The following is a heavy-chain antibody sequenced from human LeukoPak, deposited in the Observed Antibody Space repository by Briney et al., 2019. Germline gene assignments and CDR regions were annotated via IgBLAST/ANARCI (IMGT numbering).Heavy chain of an antibody. J-gene: IGHJ4*02. CDR3: ASASGRHCSGSCHQPPGY. V-gene: IGHV1-69*04. CDR1: GGTFSSYA. Sequence: SVKVSCKASGGTFSSYAISWVRQAPGQGLEWMGRIIPILGIANYAQKFQGRVTITADKSTSTAYMELSSLRSEDTAVYYCASASGRHCSGSCHQPPGYWGQGTLVTVSS. D-gene: IGHD3-10*02. CDR2: IIPILGIA.